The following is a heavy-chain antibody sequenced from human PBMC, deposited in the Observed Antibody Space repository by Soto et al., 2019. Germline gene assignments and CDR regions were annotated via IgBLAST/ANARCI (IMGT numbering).Heavy chain of an antibody. J-gene: IGHJ3*02. CDR1: GFTFSTYS. CDR2: ISSSSTTI. V-gene: IGHV3-48*02. D-gene: IGHD1-1*01. Sequence: GGSLRLSCAASGFTFSTYSMNWVRQAPGKGLEWVSYISSSSTTIYYADSVEGRFTISRDNAKNSLYLQMSSLRDEDTAVYYCASHVHRHDAFDIWGQGTMVTVSS. CDR3: ASHVHRHDAFDI.